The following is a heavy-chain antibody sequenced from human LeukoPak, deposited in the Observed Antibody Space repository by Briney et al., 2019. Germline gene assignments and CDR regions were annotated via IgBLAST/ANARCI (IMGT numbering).Heavy chain of an antibody. D-gene: IGHD3-22*01. Sequence: ASVKVSCKASGYTFTSYYMHWVRQAPGQGREWMGGINPNSGGTNYAQKVEGRVTMNRDRAISKDYMELSRLRSDDTAVYYCATVWGYYDSSGHGAFDIWGQGTMVTVSS. V-gene: IGHV1-2*02. CDR1: GYTFTSYY. CDR2: INPNSGGT. J-gene: IGHJ3*02. CDR3: ATVWGYYDSSGHGAFDI.